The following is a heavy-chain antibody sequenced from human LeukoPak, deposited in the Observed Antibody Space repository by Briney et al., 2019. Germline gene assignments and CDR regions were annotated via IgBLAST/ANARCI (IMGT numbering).Heavy chain of an antibody. CDR2: ISWNSGSI. CDR1: GFTFDDYA. V-gene: IGHV3-9*01. D-gene: IGHD5-18*01. Sequence: GRSLRLSCAASGFTFDDYAMHWVRQAPGKGLEWVSGISWNSGSIGYADSVKGRFTISRDNAKNSLYLQMNSLRAEDTALYYCAKDGEYSHGYTIFDYWGQGTLVTVSS. J-gene: IGHJ4*02. CDR3: AKDGEYSHGYTIFDY.